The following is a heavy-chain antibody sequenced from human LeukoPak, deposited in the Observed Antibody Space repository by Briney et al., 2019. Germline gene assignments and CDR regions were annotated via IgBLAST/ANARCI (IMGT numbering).Heavy chain of an antibody. Sequence: PGGSLRLSCAASGFTFSSYGMHWVRQAPGKGLEWVAFIRYDGSNKYYADSVKGRFTISRDNSKNTLYLQMNSLRAEDTAVYYCAKDRPPYSSSSSDYWGQGTLVTVSS. CDR3: AKDRPPYSSSSSDY. D-gene: IGHD6-6*01. CDR1: GFTFSSYG. CDR2: IRYDGSNK. V-gene: IGHV3-30*02. J-gene: IGHJ4*02.